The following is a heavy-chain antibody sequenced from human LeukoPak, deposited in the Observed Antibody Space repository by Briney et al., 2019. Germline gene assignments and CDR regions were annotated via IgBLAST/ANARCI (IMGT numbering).Heavy chain of an antibody. CDR1: GGSVSSTNW. J-gene: IGHJ4*02. D-gene: IGHD6-25*01. CDR3: AREGGFYRPLDY. V-gene: IGHV4-4*02. Sequence: SETLSVTCGVSGGSVSSTNWWTWIRQPPGKGLEWIGEVHLDGRTNFNPSLKSRLTMSVDLSENHVSLKLTSVTAADTAVYYCAREGGFYRPLDYSGQGTLVTVSS. CDR2: VHLDGRT.